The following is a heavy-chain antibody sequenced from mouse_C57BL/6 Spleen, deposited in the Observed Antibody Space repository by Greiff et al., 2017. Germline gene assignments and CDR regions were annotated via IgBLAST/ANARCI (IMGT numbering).Heavy chain of an antibody. CDR2: ISDGGSYT. CDR3: ERERGVSSPSWFAY. CDR1: GFTFSSYA. Sequence: EVKLVESGGGLVKPGGSLKLSCAASGFTFSSYAMSWVRQTPEKRLEWVATISDGGSYTDYPDNVKGRFTISRDTAKNNLYLQMSHLKSEDTAMYYCERERGVSSPSWFAYWGQGTLVTVSA. D-gene: IGHD1-1*01. J-gene: IGHJ3*01. V-gene: IGHV5-4*01.